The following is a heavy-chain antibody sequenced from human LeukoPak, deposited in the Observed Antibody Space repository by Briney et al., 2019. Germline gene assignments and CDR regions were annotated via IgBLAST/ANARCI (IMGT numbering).Heavy chain of an antibody. V-gene: IGHV1-8*01. D-gene: IGHD5-12*01. CDR2: MNPNSGNT. Sequence: ASVKVSCKASGYTFTSYDINWVRQATGQGLEWMGWMNPNSGNTGYAQKFQGRVTMTRNTSISTAYMELSSLRSEDTAAYYCARGRLDIVATIEVSTRSSEVDYWGQGTLVTVSS. CDR3: ARGRLDIVATIEVSTRSSEVDY. J-gene: IGHJ4*02. CDR1: GYTFTSYD.